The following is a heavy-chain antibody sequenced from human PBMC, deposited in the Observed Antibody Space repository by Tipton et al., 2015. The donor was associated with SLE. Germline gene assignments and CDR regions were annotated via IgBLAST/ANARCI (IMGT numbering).Heavy chain of an antibody. CDR2: MSNNGNT. CDR1: GGSITSGDYY. D-gene: IGHD6-13*01. Sequence: LRLSCSVSGGSITSGDYYWSWIRQHPGKGLEWIGFMSNNGNTYYNPSLKSRVSIAADTSKNEFSLRLTSVTAADTAVFYCARTRSTLFAEYFQHWGQGTPVTVSS. V-gene: IGHV4-31*03. CDR3: ARTRSTLFAEYFQH. J-gene: IGHJ1*01.